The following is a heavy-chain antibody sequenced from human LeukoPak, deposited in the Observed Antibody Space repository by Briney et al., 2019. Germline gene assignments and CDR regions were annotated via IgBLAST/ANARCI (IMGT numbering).Heavy chain of an antibody. CDR3: AKGPNSWTFFDP. J-gene: IGHJ5*02. CDR1: GLTFSSYA. CDR2: ISGSGGST. D-gene: IGHD3/OR15-3a*01. Sequence: GGSLRLSCAASGLTFSSYAMSWVRQAPGKGLEWVSAISGSGGSTYYADSVKGRFTISRDNSKNTLYLQMNSLRAEDTAVYYCAKGPNSWTFFDPWGQGTLVTVSS. V-gene: IGHV3-23*01.